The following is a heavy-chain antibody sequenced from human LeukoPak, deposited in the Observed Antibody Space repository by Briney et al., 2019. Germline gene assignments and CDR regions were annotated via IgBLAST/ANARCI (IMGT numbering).Heavy chain of an antibody. CDR1: GGSFSGYY. J-gene: IGHJ4*02. CDR3: ARRGSAGWYADY. CDR2: INHSGST. D-gene: IGHD6-19*01. Sequence: ASETLSLTCAVYGGSFSGYYWSWIRQPPGKGLEWIGEINHSGSTNYNPSLMSRVTMSMDKSKNQFSLKLNSVTASDTAVYFCARRGSAGWYADYWGQGTLVTVSS. V-gene: IGHV4-34*01.